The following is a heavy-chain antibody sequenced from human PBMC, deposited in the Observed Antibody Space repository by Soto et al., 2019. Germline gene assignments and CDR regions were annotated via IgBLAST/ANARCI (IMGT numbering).Heavy chain of an antibody. CDR3: ARGVTTVTTFDY. J-gene: IGHJ4*02. Sequence: PSETLSLTCTVSGGSISSYYWSWIRQPPGKGLEWIGYIYYSGSTTYNPSLKSRVTISVDTSKNQFSLKLSSVTAADTAVYYCARGVTTVTTFDYWGQGTLVTVSS. D-gene: IGHD4-17*01. V-gene: IGHV4-59*01. CDR2: IYYSGST. CDR1: GGSISSYY.